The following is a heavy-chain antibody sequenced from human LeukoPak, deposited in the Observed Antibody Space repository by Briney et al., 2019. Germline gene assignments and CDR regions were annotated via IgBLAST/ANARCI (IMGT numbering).Heavy chain of an antibody. CDR3: ARDANWGPGY. CDR2: INHSGST. CDR1: GGSFSGYY. D-gene: IGHD7-27*01. J-gene: IGHJ4*02. Sequence: SETLSLTCAVYGGSFSGYYWSWIRQPPGKGLEWMGEINHSGSTNYNPSLKSRVTISVDTSKNQFSLKLSSVTAADTAVYYCARDANWGPGYWGQGTLVTVSS. V-gene: IGHV4-34*01.